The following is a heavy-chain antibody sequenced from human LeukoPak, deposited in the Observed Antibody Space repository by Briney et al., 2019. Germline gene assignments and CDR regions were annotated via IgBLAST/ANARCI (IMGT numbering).Heavy chain of an antibody. CDR3: AKAVDYGGNSDAFDI. V-gene: IGHV3-9*03. CDR1: GFIFDDYA. J-gene: IGHJ3*02. Sequence: PGGSLRLSCAASGFIFDDYAMHWVRQAPGKGLEWVSGISWNSGSIGYVDSVKGRFTISRDNAKNSLYLQMNSLRAKDMALYYCAKAVDYGGNSDAFDIWGQGTMVTVSS. D-gene: IGHD4-23*01. CDR2: ISWNSGSI.